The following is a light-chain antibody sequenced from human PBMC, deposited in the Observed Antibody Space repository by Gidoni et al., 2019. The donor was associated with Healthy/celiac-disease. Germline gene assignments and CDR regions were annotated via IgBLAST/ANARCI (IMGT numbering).Light chain of an antibody. CDR2: DAS. V-gene: IGKV1-33*01. CDR3: QQYDNLPLT. J-gene: IGKJ4*01. CDR1: QDISSY. Sequence: DIQMTQSPSSLSASVGDRVTITCQASQDISSYLNWYQQKPGKAPKLLIYDASNLETGGPSRFSVSGSGTDFTFTISSLQPEDIATYYCQQYDNLPLTFGGGTKVEIK.